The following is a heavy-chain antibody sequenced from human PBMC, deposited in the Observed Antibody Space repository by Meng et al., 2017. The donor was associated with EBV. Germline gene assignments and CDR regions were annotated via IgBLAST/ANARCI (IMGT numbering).Heavy chain of an antibody. CDR2: INAGNGNT. V-gene: IGHV1-3*01. CDR1: GYTYTSYA. J-gene: IGHJ5*02. CDR3: ARRGGVADWFDP. Sequence: QLVQAGVGVKKPGASVKVSVKASGYTYTSYAMHWVGQAPGQRLEWMGWINAGNGNTKYSQKFQGRVTITRDTSASTAYMELSSLRSEDTAVYYCARRGGVADWFDPWGQGTLVTVSS. D-gene: IGHD2-15*01.